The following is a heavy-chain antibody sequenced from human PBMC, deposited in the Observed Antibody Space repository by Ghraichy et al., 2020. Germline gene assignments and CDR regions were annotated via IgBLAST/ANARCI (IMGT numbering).Heavy chain of an antibody. D-gene: IGHD6-19*01. J-gene: IGHJ4*02. CDR1: GGSISSYY. Sequence: SETLSLTCTVSGGSISSYYWSWIRQPPGKGLEWIGYIYYSGSTNYNPSLKSRVTISVDTSKNQFSLNLSSVTAADTAVYYCARLENTPRVSSGWYFDYWGQGTLVTVSS. CDR2: IYYSGST. CDR3: ARLENTPRVSSGWYFDY. V-gene: IGHV4-59*01.